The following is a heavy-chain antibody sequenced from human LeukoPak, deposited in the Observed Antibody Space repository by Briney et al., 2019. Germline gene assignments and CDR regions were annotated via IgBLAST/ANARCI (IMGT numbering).Heavy chain of an antibody. CDR1: GYSISSGYY. CDR2: IYHSGST. V-gene: IGHV4-38-2*02. J-gene: IGHJ4*02. CDR3: ASLRVQSTVTSWV. Sequence: SETLSLTCTVSGYSISSGYYWGWIRQPPGKGLEWIGSIYHSGSTYYNPSLKSRVTISVDTSKNQFSLKLSSVTAADTAVYYCASLRVQSTVTSWVWGQGTLVTVSS. D-gene: IGHD4-17*01.